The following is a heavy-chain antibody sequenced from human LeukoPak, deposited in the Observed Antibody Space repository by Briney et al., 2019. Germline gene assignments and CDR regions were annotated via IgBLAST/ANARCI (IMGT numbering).Heavy chain of an antibody. CDR1: GFTFSSYW. CDR2: INTDGSST. D-gene: IGHD2-15*01. V-gene: IGHV3-74*01. Sequence: GGSLRLSCAASGFTFSSYWMHWVRQAPGKGLVWVSRINTDGSSTSYADSVKGRFTISRDNAKNTLYLQVNSLRAEDTAVYYCAREGLLRGAFDIWGQGTMVTVSS. CDR3: AREGLLRGAFDI. J-gene: IGHJ3*02.